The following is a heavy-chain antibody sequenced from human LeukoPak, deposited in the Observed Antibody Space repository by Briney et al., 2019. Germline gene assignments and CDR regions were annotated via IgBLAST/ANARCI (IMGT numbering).Heavy chain of an antibody. CDR2: ISSSGNTI. J-gene: IGHJ1*01. V-gene: IGHV3-48*04. CDR3: YGGNAEH. D-gene: IGHD4-23*01. Sequence: GGSLRLSCAASGFTFNRYVMNWVRQAPGKGLEWLSYISSSGNTIYYADSVKGRFTISRDNSKNSLYLQMNSLRGEDTAVYHCYGGNAEHWGQGTLVTVSS. CDR1: GFTFNRYV.